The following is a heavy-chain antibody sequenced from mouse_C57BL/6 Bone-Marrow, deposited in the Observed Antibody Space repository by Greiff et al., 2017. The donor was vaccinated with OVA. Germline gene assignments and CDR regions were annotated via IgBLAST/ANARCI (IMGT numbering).Heavy chain of an antibody. D-gene: IGHD2-3*01. Sequence: QVQLKQSGAELVRPGTSVKVSCKASGYAFTNYLIEWVKQRPGQGLEWIGVINPGSGGTNYNEKFKGKATLTADKSSSTAYMQLSSLTSEDSAVYFCARRLLAFDYWGQGTTLTVSS. CDR3: ARRLLAFDY. V-gene: IGHV1-54*01. CDR1: GYAFTNYL. J-gene: IGHJ2*01. CDR2: INPGSGGT.